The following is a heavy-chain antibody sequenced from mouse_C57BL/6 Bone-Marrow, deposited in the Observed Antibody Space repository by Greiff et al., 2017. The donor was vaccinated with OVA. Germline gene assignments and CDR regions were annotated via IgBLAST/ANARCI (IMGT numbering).Heavy chain of an antibody. J-gene: IGHJ2*01. CDR1: GYTFTSYW. D-gene: IGHD2-1*01. V-gene: IGHV1-64*01. CDR3: ARSGDGNYGY. CDR2: IHPNSGST. Sequence: QVHVKQPGAELVKPGASVKLSCKASGYTFTSYWMHWVKQRPGQGLEWIGMIHPNSGSTNYNEKFKSKATLTVDKSSSTAYMQLSSLTSEDSAVYYCARSGDGNYGYWGQGTTLTVSS.